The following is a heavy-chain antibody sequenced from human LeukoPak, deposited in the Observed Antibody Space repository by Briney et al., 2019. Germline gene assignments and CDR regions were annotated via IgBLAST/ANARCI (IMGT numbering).Heavy chain of an antibody. Sequence: SETLSLTCAVYGGSFSGYYWSWIRQPPGKGLEWIGEINHSGSTNYNPSLKSRVTISVDTSKNQFSLKLSSVTAADTAVYYCARLGRGDFWSGPVEYYYYYGMDVWGQGNPGHRLL. V-gene: IGHV4-34*01. J-gene: IGHJ6*02. CDR1: GGSFSGYY. D-gene: IGHD3-3*01. CDR3: ARLGRGDFWSGPVEYYYYYGMDV. CDR2: INHSGST.